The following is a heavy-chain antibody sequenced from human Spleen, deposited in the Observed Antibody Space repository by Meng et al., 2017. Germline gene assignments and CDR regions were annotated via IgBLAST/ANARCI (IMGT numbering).Heavy chain of an antibody. V-gene: IGHV4-38-2*02. J-gene: IGHJ4*02. D-gene: IGHD3-16*02. Sequence: GSLRLSCTVSGYSISSGYYWGWIRQPPGKGLEWIGSIYHSGSTYYNPSLKSRVTISVDTSKNQFSLKLSSVTAADTAVYYCAREHYDYVWGSYRNFDYWGQGTLVTVSS. CDR2: IYHSGST. CDR3: AREHYDYVWGSYRNFDY. CDR1: GYSISSGYY.